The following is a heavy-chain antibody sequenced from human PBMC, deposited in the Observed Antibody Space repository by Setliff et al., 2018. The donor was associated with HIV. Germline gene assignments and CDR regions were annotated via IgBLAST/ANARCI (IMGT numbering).Heavy chain of an antibody. J-gene: IGHJ4*02. D-gene: IGHD5-12*01. CDR3: ARQVSIPGVAITPVDY. CDR2: VFYTGFA. CDR1: GDSIRGCY. V-gene: IGHV4-59*08. Sequence: SETLSLTCTVSGDSIRGCYWSWIRQPPGKGLEWMGYVFYTGFAAYNPSLKSRLTISVDTSKSQFSLRLTSVTVADTAIYYCARQVSIPGVAITPVDYWGQGALVTVSS.